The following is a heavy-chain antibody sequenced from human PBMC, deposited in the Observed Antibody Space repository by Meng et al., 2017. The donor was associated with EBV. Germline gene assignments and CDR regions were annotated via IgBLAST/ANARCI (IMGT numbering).Heavy chain of an antibody. V-gene: IGHV7-4-1*02. D-gene: IGHD4-17*01. Sequence: QVQLVQFGFELNKPWASVKISCKASGYAFSTYAVNWVRQARGQGLEWMGWINTNNGFPSYAQGFTGRLVFSLDTSVSTAFLQISGLKAEDTAVYYCARGLAYGDYGLDSWGQGTLVTVSS. CDR2: INTNNGFP. J-gene: IGHJ4*02. CDR1: GYAFSTYA. CDR3: ARGLAYGDYGLDS.